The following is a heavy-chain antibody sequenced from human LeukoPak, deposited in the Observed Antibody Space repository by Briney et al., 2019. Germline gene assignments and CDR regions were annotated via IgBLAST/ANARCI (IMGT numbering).Heavy chain of an antibody. Sequence: SSETLSLTCTVSGGSISSSSYYWSWIRQPPGKGLEWIGEINHSGSTNYNPSLKSRVTISVDTSKNQFSLKLSSVTAADTAVYYCARGGGSYYVDYWGQGTLVTVSS. J-gene: IGHJ4*02. D-gene: IGHD2-15*01. CDR2: INHSGST. V-gene: IGHV4-39*07. CDR1: GGSISSSSYY. CDR3: ARGGGSYYVDY.